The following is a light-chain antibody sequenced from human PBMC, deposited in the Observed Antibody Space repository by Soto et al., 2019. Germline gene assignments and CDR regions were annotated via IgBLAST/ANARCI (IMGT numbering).Light chain of an antibody. CDR3: CSYAGSSTYYV. J-gene: IGLJ1*01. CDR2: EVS. Sequence: QSALTQPVSVSGSPGQSITISCTGTSSDVGSYNLVSWYQQHPGKAPKLMIYEVSKRPSGVSNRFSGSKSGNTASLTISGLQAEDEAAYYCCSYAGSSTYYVFGTGTKLTVL. V-gene: IGLV2-23*02. CDR1: SSDVGSYNL.